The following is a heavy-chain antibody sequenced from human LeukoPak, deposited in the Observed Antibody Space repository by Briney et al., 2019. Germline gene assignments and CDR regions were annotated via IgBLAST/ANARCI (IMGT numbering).Heavy chain of an antibody. J-gene: IGHJ3*02. CDR3: AKDVPEAGIAFDI. CDR1: GLTFSSYT. V-gene: IGHV3-23*01. Sequence: GGSLRLSCAASGLTFSSYTMSWVRQAPGKGLEWVSAISDSGGTIYYADSVKGRFTISRDNSKNTLFLQMNSLRAEDTAVYYCAKDVPEAGIAFDIWGQGTLVTVSS. D-gene: IGHD6-13*01. CDR2: ISDSGGTI.